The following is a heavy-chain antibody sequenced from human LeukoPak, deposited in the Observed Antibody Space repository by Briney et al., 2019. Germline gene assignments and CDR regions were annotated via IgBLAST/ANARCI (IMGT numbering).Heavy chain of an antibody. CDR1: GYTFTSYY. D-gene: IGHD3-22*01. V-gene: IGHV1-46*01. J-gene: IGHJ4*02. CDR3: ARTRRYYYDSSGYYDYDY. CDR2: INPSGGST. Sequence: GASVKVSCKASGYTFTSYYMHWVRQAPGQGLEWMGIINPSGGSTSYAQKFQGRVTMTRDTSTSTVYMELSSLRSEDTAVYYCARTRRYYYDSSGYYDYDYWGQGTLVTVSS.